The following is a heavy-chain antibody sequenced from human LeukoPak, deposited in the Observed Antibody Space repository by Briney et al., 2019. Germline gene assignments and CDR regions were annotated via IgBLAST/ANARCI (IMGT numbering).Heavy chain of an antibody. Sequence: SETLSLTCSVSGVSISTNNYYWGWIRQPPGRGLEWIGSIHYSGSTYYNPSLKSRGTISVDTSKNQFSLKLSSVTAADTAVYYCARDLGYTSDWYWGQGTLVTVSS. D-gene: IGHD6-19*01. CDR3: ARDLGYTSDWY. CDR2: IHYSGST. CDR1: GVSISTNNYY. J-gene: IGHJ4*02. V-gene: IGHV4-39*07.